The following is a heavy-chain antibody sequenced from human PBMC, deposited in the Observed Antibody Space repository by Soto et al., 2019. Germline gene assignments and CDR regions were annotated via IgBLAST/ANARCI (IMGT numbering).Heavy chain of an antibody. CDR3: ARDTSRGEYDY. V-gene: IGHV1-18*01. CDR1: GYTFTSYG. Sequence: QVQLVQSGAEVKKPGASVKVSCQASGYTFTSYGISWVRQAPGQGLEWMGWINVYNGNTNYAQKLQGRVTMTTDTAASTAYLDLMSLRSYDTAVYFCARDTSRGEYDYWGQGTLVTVSS. J-gene: IGHJ4*02. D-gene: IGHD3-10*01. CDR2: INVYNGNT.